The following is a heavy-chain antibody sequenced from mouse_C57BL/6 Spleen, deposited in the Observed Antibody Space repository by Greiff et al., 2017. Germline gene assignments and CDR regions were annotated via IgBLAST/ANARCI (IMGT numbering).Heavy chain of an antibody. CDR2: IDPETGGT. CDR1: GYTFTDYE. V-gene: IGHV1-15*01. Sequence: QVQLQQSGAELVRPGASVTLSCKASGYTFTDYEMHWVKQTPVHGLEWIGAIDPETGGTAYNQKFKGKAILTADKSSSTAYMELRSLTSEDSAVYYCARWGPYYFDYWGKGTTLTVSS. CDR3: ARWGPYYFDY. J-gene: IGHJ2*01.